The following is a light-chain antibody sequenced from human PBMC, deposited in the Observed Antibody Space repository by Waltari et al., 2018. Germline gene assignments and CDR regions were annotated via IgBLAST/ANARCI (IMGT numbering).Light chain of an antibody. CDR1: QDISNW. J-gene: IGKJ3*01. Sequence: DTQMTQSPSSVSASVGDRVTITCRASQDISNWLAWYQQKPGKAPNLLIYAASSLQSGVPSRFSGSGSGTDFTLTISSLQPEDFATYCCQQAKSFPISFGPGTKVEIK. V-gene: IGKV1-12*01. CDR2: AAS. CDR3: QQAKSFPIS.